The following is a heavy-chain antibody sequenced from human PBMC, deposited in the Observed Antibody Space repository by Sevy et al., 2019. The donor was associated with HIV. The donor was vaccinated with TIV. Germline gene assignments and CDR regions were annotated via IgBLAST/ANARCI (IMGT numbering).Heavy chain of an antibody. CDR3: ARGGPNQQQLDYFDY. CDR2: SGNT. J-gene: IGHJ4*02. CDR1: GVSISPYY. D-gene: IGHD6-13*01. Sequence: SETLSLTCTVSGVSISPYYWAWIRQPPGKGLECIGFSGNTNYNPSLKTLVTTSVDTSKNQFSLKLSSVTAADTAIYYCARGGPNQQQLDYFDYWGQGTLVTVSS. V-gene: IGHV4-59*01.